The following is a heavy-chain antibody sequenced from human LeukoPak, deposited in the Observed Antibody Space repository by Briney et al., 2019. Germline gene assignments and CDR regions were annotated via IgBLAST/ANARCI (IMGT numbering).Heavy chain of an antibody. CDR3: ARDFRDYGGNADAFDI. D-gene: IGHD4-23*01. Sequence: VASVKVSCKASGYTFTSYYMHWVRQAPGQGLEWMGIINPSGGSTGYAQKFQGRVTMTRDTSTSTVYMELSSLRSEDTAVYYCARDFRDYGGNADAFDIWGQGTMVTVSS. V-gene: IGHV1-46*01. CDR2: INPSGGST. J-gene: IGHJ3*02. CDR1: GYTFTSYY.